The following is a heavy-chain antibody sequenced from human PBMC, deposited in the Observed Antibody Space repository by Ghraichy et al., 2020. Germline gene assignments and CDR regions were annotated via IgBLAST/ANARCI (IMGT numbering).Heavy chain of an antibody. J-gene: IGHJ5*02. CDR3: AMTAVTTSRDPSWFDP. V-gene: IGHV4-30-4*01. D-gene: IGHD4-17*01. CDR1: GASISDGDYY. Sequence: SETLSLTCTVSGASISDGDYYWSWIRQPPGKGLEWIAYIYYTGSARYNPSLRSRVTISVDTSKNQFSLKLTSVTAADTAMYFCAMTAVTTSRDPSWFDPWGQGTQVSVSS. CDR2: IYYTGSA.